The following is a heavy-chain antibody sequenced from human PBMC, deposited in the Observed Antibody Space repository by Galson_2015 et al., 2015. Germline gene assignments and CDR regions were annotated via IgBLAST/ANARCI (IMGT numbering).Heavy chain of an antibody. CDR2: ISGGGGST. CDR1: GFTFSSYA. CDR3: AKEGDNWGDREQSTWFSP. Sequence: SLRLSCAASGFTFSSYAMNWVRQAPGKGLEWVSAISGGGGSTYYADSVKGRFTISRDNSKDTLYLQLNSLRAEDTALYYCAKEGDNWGDREQSTWFSPWGQGSMVIVSS. V-gene: IGHV3-23*01. D-gene: IGHD1-1*01. J-gene: IGHJ5*02.